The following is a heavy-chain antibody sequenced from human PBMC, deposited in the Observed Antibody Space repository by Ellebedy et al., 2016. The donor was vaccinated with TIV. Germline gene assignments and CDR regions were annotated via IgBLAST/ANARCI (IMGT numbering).Heavy chain of an antibody. CDR1: GFTFSSYA. CDR2: ISGSGGST. J-gene: IGHJ6*02. V-gene: IGHV3-23*01. CDR3: AKARNHYYYYYGMDV. Sequence: GGSLRLXXAASGFTFSSYAMSWVRQAPGKGLEWVSAISGSGGSTYYADSVKGRFTISRDNSKNTLYLQMNSLRAEDTAVYYCAKARNHYYYYYGMDVWGQGTTVTVSS.